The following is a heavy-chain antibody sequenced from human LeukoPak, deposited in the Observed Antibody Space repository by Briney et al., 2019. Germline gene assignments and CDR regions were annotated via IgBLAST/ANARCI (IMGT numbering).Heavy chain of an antibody. CDR2: ISGSGGST. J-gene: IGHJ4*02. CDR3: AKALRAYYYDSSGYTDY. CDR1: GFTFSSYA. V-gene: IGHV3-23*01. D-gene: IGHD3-22*01. Sequence: GGSLSLSCAASGFTFSSYAMSWVRQAPGKGLEWVSAISGSGGSTYYADSVKGRFTISRDNSKNTLYLQMNSLRAEDTAVYYCAKALRAYYYDSSGYTDYWGQGTLVTVSS.